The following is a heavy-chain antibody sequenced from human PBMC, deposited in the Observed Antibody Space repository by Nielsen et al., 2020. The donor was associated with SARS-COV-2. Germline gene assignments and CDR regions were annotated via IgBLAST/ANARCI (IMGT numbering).Heavy chain of an antibody. CDR3: AKERRTTSILIYYYYGMGV. J-gene: IGHJ6*02. D-gene: IGHD4-17*01. Sequence: GGSLRLSCAASGFTFSSYGMHWVRQAPGKGLEWVAVISYDGSNKYYADSVKGRFTISRDNSKNTLYLQMNSLRAEDTAVYYCAKERRTTSILIYYYYGMGVWGQGTTVTVSS. CDR2: ISYDGSNK. V-gene: IGHV3-30*18. CDR1: GFTFSSYG.